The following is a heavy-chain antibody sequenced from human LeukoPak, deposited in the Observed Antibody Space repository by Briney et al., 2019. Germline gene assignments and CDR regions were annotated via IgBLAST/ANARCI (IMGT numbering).Heavy chain of an antibody. J-gene: IGHJ5*02. Sequence: SETLSLTCTVSGGSISSSSYYWGWIRQPPGKGLEWIGSIYYSGSTYYNPSLKSRVTISVDTSKNQFSLKLSSVTAADTAVYYCASGLWFGELLEGPYPWGQGTLVTVSS. CDR1: GGSISSSSYY. D-gene: IGHD3-10*01. V-gene: IGHV4-39*07. CDR3: ASGLWFGELLEGPYP. CDR2: IYYSGST.